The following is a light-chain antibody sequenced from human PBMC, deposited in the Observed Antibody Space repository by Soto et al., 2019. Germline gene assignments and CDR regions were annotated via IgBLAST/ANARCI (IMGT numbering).Light chain of an antibody. CDR2: GVS. CDR3: SSYTSSSTVV. Sequence: HSVLTQPASVSGSPGQSITISCSGTSSDVGAYNYVSWYQQHPGKAPKLMIYGVSDRPSGLSNRFSGSKSGNTASLTISGLQAEDEADYYCSSYTSSSTVVFGGGTKLTVL. J-gene: IGLJ2*01. V-gene: IGLV2-14*01. CDR1: SSDVGAYNY.